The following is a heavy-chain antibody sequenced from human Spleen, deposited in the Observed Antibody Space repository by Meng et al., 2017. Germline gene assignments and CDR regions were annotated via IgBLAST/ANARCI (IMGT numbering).Heavy chain of an antibody. CDR3: ARHSTDWSLDY. V-gene: IGHV1-18*01. CDR2: VNPNHGGA. J-gene: IGHJ4*02. Sequence: QVQLVQSGAEVKKPGASVKVSCKASGYTFTNYQTDWVRQAPGQGLEWMGWVNPNHGGASYAQKFQGRLTMTIDTSTTTVYMELRSLRSDDSALYYCARHSTDWSLDYWGQGTLVTVSS. CDR1: GYTFTNYQ. D-gene: IGHD2/OR15-2a*01.